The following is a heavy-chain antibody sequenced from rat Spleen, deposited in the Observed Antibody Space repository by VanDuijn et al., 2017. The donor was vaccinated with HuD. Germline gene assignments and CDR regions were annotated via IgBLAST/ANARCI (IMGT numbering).Heavy chain of an antibody. D-gene: IGHD1-4*01. Sequence: EVQLVESGGGLVQPGRSLKLSCAASGFTFSDYGMAWVRQGPTKGLEWVATISYGDRSGHSSTYYRDSVKGRFTISRDNAKSTLSLQMDSLRSEDTATYYCARRHYGYNSYFDYWGQGVMVTVSS. CDR3: ARRHYGYNSYFDY. V-gene: IGHV5-29*01. CDR1: GFTFSDYG. CDR2: ISYGDRSGHSST. J-gene: IGHJ2*01.